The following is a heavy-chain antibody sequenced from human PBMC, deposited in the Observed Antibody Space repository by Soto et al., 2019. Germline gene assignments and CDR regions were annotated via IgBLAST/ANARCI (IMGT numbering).Heavy chain of an antibody. V-gene: IGHV3-23*01. CDR3: AKSSRYCSGGGCFYYFDY. CDR1: GFSIGSSA. J-gene: IGHJ4*02. Sequence: EVQLLESGGGLVQPGGSLRLSCAASGFSIGSSAWSWVRQAPGKGLDWVSTIGGNGVTTFYADSVKGRFTISRDISRNTVFLQMSSLRAEDTAIYYCAKSSRYCSGGGCFYYFDYWGQGTLVTVSS. CDR2: IGGNGVTT. D-gene: IGHD2-15*01.